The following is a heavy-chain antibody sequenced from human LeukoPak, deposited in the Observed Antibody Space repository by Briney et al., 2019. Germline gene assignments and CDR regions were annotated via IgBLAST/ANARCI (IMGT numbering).Heavy chain of an antibody. J-gene: IGHJ4*02. CDR1: GFTFSNYG. V-gene: IGHV3-30*02. CDR2: IRSDGINK. Sequence: PGGSLRLSCAASGFTFSNYGMHWVRQAPGKGLEWVAFIRSDGINKYHADSVKGRFTISRDNSKNTLYLQMNSLRAEDTAVYYCARGAYGSGWATFDYWGQGILVTVSS. D-gene: IGHD6-19*01. CDR3: ARGAYGSGWATFDY.